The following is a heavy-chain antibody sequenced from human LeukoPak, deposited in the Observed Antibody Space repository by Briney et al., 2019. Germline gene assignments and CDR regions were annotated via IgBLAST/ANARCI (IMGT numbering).Heavy chain of an antibody. CDR1: GDSVSSNSVT. Sequence: XQTLSLTCAISGDSVSSNSVTWNWIRQSPSRGLEWLGRTYYRSTWYNDYAVSVRGRITVNPDTSKNQFSLHLNSVTPEDTAVYYCARRLTQYDCFDPWGQGILVTVSS. D-gene: IGHD2-2*01. J-gene: IGHJ5*02. V-gene: IGHV6-1*01. CDR2: TYYRSTWYN. CDR3: ARRLTQYDCFDP.